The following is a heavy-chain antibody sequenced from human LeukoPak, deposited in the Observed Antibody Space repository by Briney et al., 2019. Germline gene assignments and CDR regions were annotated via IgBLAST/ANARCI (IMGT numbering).Heavy chain of an antibody. CDR2: IYYSGST. J-gene: IGHJ4*02. D-gene: IGHD3-22*01. Sequence: PSETLSLTCTVSGGSISSYYWSWIRQPPGKGLEWIGYIYYSGSTNCNPSLKSRVTISVDTSKNQFSLKLSSVTAADTAVYYCARLDYYDSSGYSPKPVSGPFDYWGQGTLVTVSS. CDR1: GGSISSYY. CDR3: ARLDYYDSSGYSPKPVSGPFDY. V-gene: IGHV4-59*01.